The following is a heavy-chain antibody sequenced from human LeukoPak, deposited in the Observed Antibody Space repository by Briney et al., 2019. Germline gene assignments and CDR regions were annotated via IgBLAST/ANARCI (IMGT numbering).Heavy chain of an antibody. Sequence: SVKVSCKASGGTFSSYTISWVRQAPGQGLEWMGRIIPILGIANYAQKVQGRVTITADKSTSTAYMELSSLRSEDAAVYYCARGTRGELHSDYWGQGTLVTVSS. V-gene: IGHV1-69*02. CDR3: ARGTRGELHSDY. CDR1: GGTFSSYT. CDR2: IIPILGIA. J-gene: IGHJ4*02. D-gene: IGHD1-7*01.